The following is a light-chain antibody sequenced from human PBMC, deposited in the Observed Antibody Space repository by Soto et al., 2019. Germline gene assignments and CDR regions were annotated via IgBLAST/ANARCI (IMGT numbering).Light chain of an antibody. CDR3: LLFYGDGVV. Sequence: QAVVTQEPSLTVSPGGTVTLTCASSTGAVTSGYYPNWFQQRPGQPPRALIYSTTYKHPWTPARFSGSLVGGKAALTLSAAQLEDEAEYYCLLFYGDGVVFGGGTKVTVL. CDR1: TGAVTSGYY. CDR2: STT. J-gene: IGLJ2*01. V-gene: IGLV7-43*01.